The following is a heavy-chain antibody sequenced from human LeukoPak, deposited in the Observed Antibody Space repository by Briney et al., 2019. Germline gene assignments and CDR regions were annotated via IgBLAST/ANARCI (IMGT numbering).Heavy chain of an antibody. CDR3: ARGSMPGTGLPFDY. J-gene: IGHJ4*02. Sequence: GGSLRLSCATSGFTIGKSDMAWVRQAPGKGLEWVSIVYTGGRTFHADSVKGRFTMSRDRSKNTVGLQMNSLRSEDTALYYCARGSMPGTGLPFDYWGQGTQVSVSS. CDR2: VYTGGRT. D-gene: IGHD3-9*01. CDR1: GFTIGKSD. V-gene: IGHV3-53*05.